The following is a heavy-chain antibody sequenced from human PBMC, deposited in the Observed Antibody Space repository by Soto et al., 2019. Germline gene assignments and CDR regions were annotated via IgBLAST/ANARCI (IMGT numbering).Heavy chain of an antibody. CDR2: ISYDGSNK. CDR3: AKDQLLTTVTPGPIDY. D-gene: IGHD4-17*01. V-gene: IGHV3-30*18. J-gene: IGHJ4*02. Sequence: GGSLRLSCAASGFTFSSYGMHWVRQAPGKGLEWVAVISYDGSNKYYADSVKGRFTISRDNSKNTLYLQMNSLRAEDTAVYYCAKDQLLTTVTPGPIDYWGQGTLVTVSS. CDR1: GFTFSSYG.